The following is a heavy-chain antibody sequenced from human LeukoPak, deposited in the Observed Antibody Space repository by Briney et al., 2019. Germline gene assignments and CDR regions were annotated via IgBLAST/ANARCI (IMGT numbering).Heavy chain of an antibody. CDR3: ANNVAAAGIWY. V-gene: IGHV3-30*04. D-gene: IGHD6-13*01. CDR1: GITFSSYP. CDR2: ISYDGSNK. J-gene: IGHJ4*02. Sequence: GGSLRLSCAASGITFSSYPMHWVRQTPGKGLEWVAVISYDGSNKYYADSVKGRFTITRDNSKNTLYLQMNSLRAEDTAVYYCANNVAAAGIWYWGQGTLVTVSS.